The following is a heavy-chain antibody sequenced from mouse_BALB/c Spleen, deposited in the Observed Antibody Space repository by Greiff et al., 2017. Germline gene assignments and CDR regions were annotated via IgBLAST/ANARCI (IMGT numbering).Heavy chain of an antibody. CDR3: ARTLYYGYDEDYAMDY. CDR2: IYPGDGDT. D-gene: IGHD2-2*01. V-gene: IGHV1-87*01. J-gene: IGHJ4*01. Sequence: QVQLQQSGAELARPGASVTLSCKASGYTFTSYWMQWVKQRPGQGLEWIGAIYPGDGDTRYTQKFKGKATLTADKSSSTAYMQLSSLASEDSAVYYCARTLYYGYDEDYAMDYWGQGTSVTVSS. CDR1: GYTFTSYW.